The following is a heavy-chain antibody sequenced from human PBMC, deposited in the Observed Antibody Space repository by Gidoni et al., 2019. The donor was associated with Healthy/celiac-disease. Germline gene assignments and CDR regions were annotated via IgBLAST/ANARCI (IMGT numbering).Heavy chain of an antibody. Sequence: EVQLVESGGGLVQPGGSLRLSCPASGFTVISNYMSWVRPAPGKGLEGVSVIYSGGSTYYADTEKGRFTISRDNSKNTLYLQMNSLRAEDTAVYYCARDPVYDYVWGSYRRDDWGQGTLVTVSS. V-gene: IGHV3-66*01. CDR1: GFTVISNY. CDR2: IYSGGST. D-gene: IGHD3-16*02. J-gene: IGHJ4*02. CDR3: ARDPVYDYVWGSYRRDD.